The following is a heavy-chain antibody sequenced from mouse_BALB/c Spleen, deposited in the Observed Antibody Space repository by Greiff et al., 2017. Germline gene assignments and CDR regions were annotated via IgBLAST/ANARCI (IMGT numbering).Heavy chain of an antibody. J-gene: IGHJ4*01. CDR2: IDPYNGGT. CDR3: ARRDDRGWYAMDY. D-gene: IGHD2-12*01. CDR1: GYAFTSYN. Sequence: VQLQQSGPELVKPGASVKVSCKASGYAFTSYNMYWVKQSHGKSLEWIGYIDPYNGGTSYNQKFKGKATLTVDKSSSTAYMHLNSLTSEDSAVYFCARRDDRGWYAMDYWGQGTSVTVSS. V-gene: IGHV1S135*01.